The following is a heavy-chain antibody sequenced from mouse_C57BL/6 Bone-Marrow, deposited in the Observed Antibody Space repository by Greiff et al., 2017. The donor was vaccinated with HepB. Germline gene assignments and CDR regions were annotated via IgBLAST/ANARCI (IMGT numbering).Heavy chain of an antibody. D-gene: IGHD1-1*01. J-gene: IGHJ1*03. CDR1: GFNIKDYY. CDR2: IDPEDGET. CDR3: ARSVTTVVGPHWYFDV. V-gene: IGHV14-2*01. Sequence: EVKLQESGAELVKPGASVKLSCTASGFNIKDYYMHWVKQRTEQGLEWIGRIDPEDGETKYAPKFQGKATITADTSSNTAYLQLSSLTSEDTAVYYCARSVTTVVGPHWYFDVWGTGTTVTVSS.